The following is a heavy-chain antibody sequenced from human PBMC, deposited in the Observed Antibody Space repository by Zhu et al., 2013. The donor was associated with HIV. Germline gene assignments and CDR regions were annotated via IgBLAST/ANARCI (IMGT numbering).Heavy chain of an antibody. CDR3: ARTNCSGGSCYIYYYGMDV. Sequence: GSSGEGSPGKASGGTFSSYAISWVRQAPGQGLEWMGGIIPIFGTANYAQKFQGRVTITADESTSTAYMELSSLRSEDTAVYYCARTNCSGGSCYIYYYGMDVWGQGTTVTVSS. J-gene: IGHJ6*02. CDR2: IIPIFGTA. D-gene: IGHD2-15*01. V-gene: IGHV1-69*01. CDR1: GGTFSSYA.